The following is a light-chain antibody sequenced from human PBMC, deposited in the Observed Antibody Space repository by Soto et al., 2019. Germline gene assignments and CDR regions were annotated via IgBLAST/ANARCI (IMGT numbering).Light chain of an antibody. Sequence: QSVLTQPPSASGTPGRRVTISCSGWTSNIGTNYVYWYQQLPGTAPKLLIYSNNQRPSGVPDRFSGSKSGTSASLAISGLRSEDEADYYCAAWDDSLSGRVFGGGTKLTVL. CDR3: AAWDDSLSGRV. V-gene: IGLV1-47*01. CDR2: SNN. CDR1: TSNIGTNY. J-gene: IGLJ2*01.